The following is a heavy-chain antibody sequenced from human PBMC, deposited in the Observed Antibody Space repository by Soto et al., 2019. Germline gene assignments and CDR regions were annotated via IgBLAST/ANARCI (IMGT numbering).Heavy chain of an antibody. Sequence: ASVKVSCKASGYTFANYPMHWVRQAPGQRLEWMGWINAGNGNTKYSQKFQGRVTISRDTSASTAYMELSSLRSDDTAVYYCVRVVAIPGYPDNWGQGTLVTVSS. D-gene: IGHD5-12*01. CDR1: GYTFANYP. CDR2: INAGNGNT. J-gene: IGHJ4*02. CDR3: VRVVAIPGYPDN. V-gene: IGHV1-3*01.